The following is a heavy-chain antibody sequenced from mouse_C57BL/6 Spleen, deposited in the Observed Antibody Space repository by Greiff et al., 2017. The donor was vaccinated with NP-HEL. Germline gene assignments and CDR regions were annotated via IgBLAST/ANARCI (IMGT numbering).Heavy chain of an antibody. V-gene: IGHV1-69*01. Sequence: QVQLQQSGAELVMPGASVKLSCKASGYTFTSYWMHWVKQRPGQGLEWIGEIDPSDSYTNYNRKFKGKSTLTVDKSSSTAYMQLSSLTSEDSAVYYCARCTTVGAYYFDDWGQGTTLTVSS. CDR2: IDPSDSYT. D-gene: IGHD1-1*01. CDR1: GYTFTSYW. J-gene: IGHJ2*01. CDR3: ARCTTVGAYYFDD.